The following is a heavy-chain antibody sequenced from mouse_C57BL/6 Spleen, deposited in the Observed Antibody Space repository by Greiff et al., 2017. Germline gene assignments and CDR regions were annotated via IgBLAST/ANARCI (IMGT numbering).Heavy chain of an antibody. CDR3: ARDDGYFDY. CDR2: INPGSGGT. V-gene: IGHV1-54*01. CDR1: GYAFTNYL. J-gene: IGHJ2*01. Sequence: VQLQQSGAELVRPGTSVKVSCKASGYAFTNYLIEWVKQRPGQGLEWIGVINPGSGGTNYNEKFKGKATLTADKSSSTAYMQLSSLTSEDSAVYFYARDDGYFDYWGQGTTLTVSS. D-gene: IGHD2-3*01.